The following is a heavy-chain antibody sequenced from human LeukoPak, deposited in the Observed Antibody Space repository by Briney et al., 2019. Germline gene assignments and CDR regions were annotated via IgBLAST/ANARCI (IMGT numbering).Heavy chain of an antibody. CDR1: GFTFDDYG. J-gene: IGHJ4*02. Sequence: GGSLRLSCAASGFTFDDYGMSWVRHAPGKGLEWVSGINWNGGSTVYADSVKGRFTISRDNAKNSPYLQMNSLRAEDTALYYCARGVWGYYYDSSGYPYYFDYWGQGTLVTVSS. V-gene: IGHV3-20*04. D-gene: IGHD3-22*01. CDR3: ARGVWGYYYDSSGYPYYFDY. CDR2: INWNGGST.